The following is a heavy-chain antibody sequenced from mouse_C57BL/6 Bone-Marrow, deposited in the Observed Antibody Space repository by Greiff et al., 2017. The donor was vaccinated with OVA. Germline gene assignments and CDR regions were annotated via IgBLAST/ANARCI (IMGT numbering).Heavy chain of an antibody. CDR2: IYPRSGNT. V-gene: IGHV1-81*01. Sequence: VKLMESGAELARPGASVTLSCKASGYTFTSYGISWVKQRTGQGLEWIGEIYPRSGNTYYNEKFKGKATLTADKSSSTAYMELRSLTSEDSAVYCCARGGATHWYFDVWGTGTTVTVSS. J-gene: IGHJ1*03. CDR1: GYTFTSYG. CDR3: ARGGATHWYFDV.